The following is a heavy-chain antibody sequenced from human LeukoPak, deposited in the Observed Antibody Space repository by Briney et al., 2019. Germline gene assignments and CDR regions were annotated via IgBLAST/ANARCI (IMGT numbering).Heavy chain of an antibody. CDR2: IKQDGSEK. Sequence: GGSLRLSFAASGFTFSSYWMSWVRQAPGKGLELVANIKQDGSEKYYVDSVKGRFTISRDNAKNSLYLQMNSLRAEDTAVYYCAKDPNYVYYYGMDVWGQGTTVTVSS. CDR3: AKDPNYVYYYGMDV. V-gene: IGHV3-7*03. D-gene: IGHD1-7*01. J-gene: IGHJ6*02. CDR1: GFTFSSYW.